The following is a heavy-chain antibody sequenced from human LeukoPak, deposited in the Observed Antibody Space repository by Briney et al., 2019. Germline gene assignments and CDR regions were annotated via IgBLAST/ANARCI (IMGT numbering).Heavy chain of an antibody. D-gene: IGHD4-23*01. V-gene: IGHV7-4-1*02. J-gene: IGHJ6*02. CDR3: ARDLCGNSCSQPNYYYYGVDV. CDR1: GYTFTNYT. Sequence: ASVKVSCKASGYTFTNYTLNWVRQAPGQGLEWMGWIDTNTGNPTYAQGLTGRFVFSLDTSVSTAYLQISSLKAEDTAVYYCARDLCGNSCSQPNYYYYGVDVWGQGTTVAVSS. CDR2: IDTNTGNP.